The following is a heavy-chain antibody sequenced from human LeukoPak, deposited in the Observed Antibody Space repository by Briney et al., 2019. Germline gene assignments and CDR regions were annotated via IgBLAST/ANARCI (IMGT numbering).Heavy chain of an antibody. CDR2: IRESGGST. CDR1: GLGFSSYA. J-gene: IGHJ2*01. Sequence: GGSLRLSCEVSGLGFSSYAMSWVRQAPGKGPEWVSVIRESGGSTAYADSVRGRFTISRDNSKKTLYLQMISLRAEDTAVYYCALHRGYHNGDVVGYFDLWGRGSLVIVSS. V-gene: IGHV3-23*01. D-gene: IGHD6-13*01. CDR3: ALHRGYHNGDVVGYFDL.